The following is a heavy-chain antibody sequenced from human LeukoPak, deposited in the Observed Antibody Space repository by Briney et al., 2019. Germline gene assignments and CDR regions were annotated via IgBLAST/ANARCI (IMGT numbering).Heavy chain of an antibody. J-gene: IGHJ3*02. CDR2: ISYDGSSK. D-gene: IGHD3-22*01. V-gene: IGHV3-30-3*01. CDR3: ARDLPLVVITRGDAFDI. Sequence: PGGSLRLSCAASGFTFSSYAMHWVRQAPGKGLEWVAVISYDGSSKYYADSVKGRFTISRDNSKNTLYLQMNSLRAEDTAVYYCARDLPLVVITRGDAFDIWGQGTMVTVSS. CDR1: GFTFSSYA.